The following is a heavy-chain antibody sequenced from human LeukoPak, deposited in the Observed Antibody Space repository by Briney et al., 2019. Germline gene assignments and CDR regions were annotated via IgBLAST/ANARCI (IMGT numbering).Heavy chain of an antibody. J-gene: IGHJ4*02. CDR2: ISSSSSYI. CDR1: GFTFSSYS. Sequence: GGSLRLSCAASGFTFSSYSMNWVRQAPGKGLEWVSSISSSSSYIYYADSVKGRFTISRDNSKNTLYLQMNSLRAEDTAVYYCAKSWVKGGSSAGDYWGQGTLVTVSS. CDR3: AKSWVKGGSSAGDY. V-gene: IGHV3-21*01. D-gene: IGHD2-15*01.